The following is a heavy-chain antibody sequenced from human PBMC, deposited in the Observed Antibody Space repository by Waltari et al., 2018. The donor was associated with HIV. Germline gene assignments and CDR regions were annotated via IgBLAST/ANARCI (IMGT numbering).Heavy chain of an antibody. V-gene: IGHV4-38-2*01. D-gene: IGHD5-18*01. CDR1: GYSLSSADS. CDR3: GSGSRRGHSHGIDY. CDR2: VSRSVST. J-gene: IGHJ4*02. Sequence: QVQLHASGPGMVKTSDTLSLTVAVSGYSLSSADSWGWIRQPPGKGLEWIGSVSRSVSTYYSPSLKSRVTISLDTSKNQFSLKLNSVAAADTAVYYCGSGSRRGHSHGIDYWGQGTLVTVSS.